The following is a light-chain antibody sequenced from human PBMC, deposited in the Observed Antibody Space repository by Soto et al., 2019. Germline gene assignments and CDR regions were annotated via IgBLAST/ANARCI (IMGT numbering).Light chain of an antibody. Sequence: DIQMTQSPSSLSASVGDRVTITSRASQSISSYLNWYQRKPGKAPKLLIYFASSLHSGAPSRFSARGSGTDFTLTISSLQPEDYATYYCQQSYSTPRTLGQGPRWIS. CDR3: QQSYSTPRT. CDR1: QSISSY. J-gene: IGKJ1*01. V-gene: IGKV1-39*01. CDR2: FAS.